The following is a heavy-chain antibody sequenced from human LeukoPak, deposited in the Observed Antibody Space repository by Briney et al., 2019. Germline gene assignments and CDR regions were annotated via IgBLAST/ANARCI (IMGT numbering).Heavy chain of an antibody. CDR1: GGTFSSYA. V-gene: IGHV1-69*13. J-gene: IGHJ5*02. CDR2: IIPIFGTA. D-gene: IGHD2-15*01. Sequence: SVKVSCKASGGTFSSYAISWVRQAPGQGLEWMGGIIPIFGTANNAQKFQGRVTITADESTSTAYMELSSLRSQDTAVYYCARAVDATGVSWFDPWGQGTLVTVSS. CDR3: ARAVDATGVSWFDP.